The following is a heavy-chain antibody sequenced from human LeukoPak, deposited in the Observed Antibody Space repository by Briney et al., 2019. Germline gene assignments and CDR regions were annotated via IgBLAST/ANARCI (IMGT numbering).Heavy chain of an antibody. D-gene: IGHD3-3*01. J-gene: IGHJ3*02. V-gene: IGHV3-30-3*01. CDR2: ISYDGSNK. CDR3: AKDLRFLDLDAFDI. CDR1: GFTFSSYA. Sequence: GGSLRLSCAASGFTFSSYAMHWVRQAPGKGLEWVAVISYDGSNKYYADSVKGRFTISRDNSKNTLYLQMNSLRVEDTAVYYCAKDLRFLDLDAFDIWGQGTMVTVSS.